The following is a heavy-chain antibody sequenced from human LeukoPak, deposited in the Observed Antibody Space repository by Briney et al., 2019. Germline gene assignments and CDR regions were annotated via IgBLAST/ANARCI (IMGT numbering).Heavy chain of an antibody. Sequence: ASVKVSCKASGCTFTSYGISWVRQAPGQGLEWMGWISAYNGNTNYAQKLQGRVTMTTDTSTSTAYMELRSLRSDDTAVYYCARGGPDADIVVVPAAMLPFDIWGQGTMVTVSS. CDR3: ARGGPDADIVVVPAAMLPFDI. J-gene: IGHJ3*02. V-gene: IGHV1-18*01. CDR2: ISAYNGNT. D-gene: IGHD2-2*01. CDR1: GCTFTSYG.